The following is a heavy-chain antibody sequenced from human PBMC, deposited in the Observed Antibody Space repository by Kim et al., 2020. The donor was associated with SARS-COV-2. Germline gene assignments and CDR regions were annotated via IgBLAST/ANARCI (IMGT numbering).Heavy chain of an antibody. V-gene: IGHV3-53*04. D-gene: IGHD3-10*01. Sequence: GGSLRLSCAASGFTVSSNYMSWVRQAPGKGLEWVSVIYSGGSTYYADSVKGRFTISRHNSKNTLYLQMNSLRAEDTAVYYCARPREDRGGTGYYFDYWGQGTLVTVSS. CDR1: GFTVSSNY. J-gene: IGHJ4*02. CDR3: ARPREDRGGTGYYFDY. CDR2: IYSGGST.